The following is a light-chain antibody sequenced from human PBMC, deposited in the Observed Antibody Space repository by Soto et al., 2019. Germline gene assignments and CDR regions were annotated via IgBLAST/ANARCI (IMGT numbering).Light chain of an antibody. V-gene: IGKV3-15*01. Sequence: EIVMTQSPATLSVSPGERATLSCRASQSVSSNLAWYQQKPGQAPRLLIYGTSTRATGIPARFSGSGSGTEFTLTSCSLQYADFGVYYSQQYNNWPHTCGQGTKLEIK. CDR1: QSVSSN. J-gene: IGKJ2*01. CDR3: QQYNNWPHT. CDR2: GTS.